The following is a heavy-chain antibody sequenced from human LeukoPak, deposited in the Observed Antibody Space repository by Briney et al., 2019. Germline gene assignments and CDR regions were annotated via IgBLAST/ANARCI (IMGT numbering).Heavy chain of an antibody. CDR3: ARGPRYCSGGSCYSGTLRG. Sequence: ASVKVSCKASGYTFTNYDINWVRQATGQGLEWMGWMNPNSGNTGYAQEFQGRVTMTRNTSISTAYMQLSSLTFEDTAVYYCARGPRYCSGGSCYSGTLRGWGQGTLVTVSS. V-gene: IGHV1-8*01. D-gene: IGHD2-15*01. J-gene: IGHJ4*02. CDR2: MNPNSGNT. CDR1: GYTFTNYD.